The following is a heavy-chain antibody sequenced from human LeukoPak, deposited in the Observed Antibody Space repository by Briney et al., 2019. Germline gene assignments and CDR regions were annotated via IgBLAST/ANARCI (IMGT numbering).Heavy chain of an antibody. CDR2: IFPSHCYT. Sequence: GESRKISCKGSGYSFSNYWIGWGRQMPGKVLEWMGIIFPSHCYTPYRPSFQGQVTISADTAISTAYLQWSSLKASDTAMYYCARLGTFDYWGQGTLVPVSS. CDR3: ARLGTFDY. CDR1: GYSFSNYW. V-gene: IGHV5-51*03. J-gene: IGHJ4*02. D-gene: IGHD3-16*01.